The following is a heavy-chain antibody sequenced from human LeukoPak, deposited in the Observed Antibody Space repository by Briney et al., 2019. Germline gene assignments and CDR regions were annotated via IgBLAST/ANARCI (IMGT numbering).Heavy chain of an antibody. CDR1: GGSISSYY. CDR2: IYTSGST. J-gene: IGHJ6*03. CDR3: ARGKLVQGNNTPNDYYYYYMDV. Sequence: SETLSLTCTVSGGSISSYYWSWIRQPPGKGLEWIGYIYTSGSTNYNPSLKSRVTISVDTSKNQFSLKLSSVTAADTAVYYCARGKLVQGNNTPNDYYYYYMDVWGKGTTVTVSS. D-gene: IGHD1/OR15-1a*01. V-gene: IGHV4-4*09.